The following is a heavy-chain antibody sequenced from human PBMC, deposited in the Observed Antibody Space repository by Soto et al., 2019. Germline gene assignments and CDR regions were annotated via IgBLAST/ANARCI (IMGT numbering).Heavy chain of an antibody. V-gene: IGHV3-74*01. Sequence: GGSLRLSCAASGFTFRNSWMHWVRQAPGKGLVWVSRINNDVTNTDYADSVKGRFTISRDNAKKSLYLQMNSLRDEDTAVYYCARESPQGHYGMDVWGQGTTVTVSS. CDR2: INNDVTNT. CDR1: GFTFRNSW. CDR3: ARESPQGHYGMDV. J-gene: IGHJ6*02.